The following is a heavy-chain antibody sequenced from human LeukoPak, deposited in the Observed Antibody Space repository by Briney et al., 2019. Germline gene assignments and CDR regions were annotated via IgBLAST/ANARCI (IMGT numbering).Heavy chain of an antibody. CDR3: ARSKDTAMAHFDY. V-gene: IGHV3-30*02. CDR1: GFTFSTYG. Sequence: GGSLRLSCAASGFTFSTYGMHWVRQAPGEGLEWVAFIRYDGSHKYYADSVKGRFTISRDNSKNTLYLQMNSLRAEDTAVYYCARSKDTAMAHFDYWGQGTLVTVSS. J-gene: IGHJ4*02. CDR2: IRYDGSHK. D-gene: IGHD5-18*01.